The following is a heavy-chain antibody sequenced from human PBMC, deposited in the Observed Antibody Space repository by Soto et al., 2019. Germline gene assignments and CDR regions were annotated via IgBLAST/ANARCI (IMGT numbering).Heavy chain of an antibody. CDR3: AAADYYGSGSYIV. Sequence: SVKVSCKASGFTFTSSAMQWVRQARGQRLEWIGWIVVGSGNTNYAQKFQERVTITRDMSTSTAYMELSSLRSEDTAVYYCAAADYYGSGSYIVWGKGTLVTVST. D-gene: IGHD3-10*01. J-gene: IGHJ4*02. CDR1: GFTFTSSA. V-gene: IGHV1-58*02. CDR2: IVVGSGNT.